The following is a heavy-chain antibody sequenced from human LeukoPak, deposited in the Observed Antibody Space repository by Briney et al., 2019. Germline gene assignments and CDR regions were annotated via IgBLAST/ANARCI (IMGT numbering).Heavy chain of an antibody. CDR1: GFTFSSYS. D-gene: IGHD6-13*01. CDR2: ISSSSSYI. Sequence: GGSLRPSCAASGFTFSSYSMNWVRQAPGKGLEWVSSISSSSSYIYYADSVKGRFTISRDNAKNSLYLQMNSLRAEDTAVYYCARDPVAAAGKFDYWGQGTLVTVSS. CDR3: ARDPVAAAGKFDY. J-gene: IGHJ4*02. V-gene: IGHV3-21*01.